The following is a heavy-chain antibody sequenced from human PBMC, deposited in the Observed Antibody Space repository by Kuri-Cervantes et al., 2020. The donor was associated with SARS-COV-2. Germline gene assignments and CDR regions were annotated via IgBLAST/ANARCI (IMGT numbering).Heavy chain of an antibody. V-gene: IGHV1-46*01. CDR2: INPSGGGT. D-gene: IGHD4-17*01. CDR1: GYTFTTYY. J-gene: IGHJ6*02. CDR3: ARDPTTVTTGIGMDV. Sequence: ASVKVSCKASGYTFTTYYIHWVRQAPGQGLEWMGIINPSGGGTSYAKKFQGRVAVTRDTPTSTVYMELSSLRSEDTAVYYCARDPTTVTTGIGMDVWGQGTTVTVSS.